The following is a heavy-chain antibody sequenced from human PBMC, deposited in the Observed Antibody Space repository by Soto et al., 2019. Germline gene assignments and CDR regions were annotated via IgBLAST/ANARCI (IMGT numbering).Heavy chain of an antibody. J-gene: IGHJ6*03. D-gene: IGHD5-12*01. V-gene: IGHV1-69*02. Sequence: SVKVSCKASGGTFSSYTISWVRQAPGQGLEWMGRIIPIHGIANYAQKFQGRVTITADKSTSTAYMELSSLRSEDTAVYYCARGGDSGYPSYYYYYYMDVWGKGTTVTVSS. CDR1: GGTFSSYT. CDR2: IIPIHGIA. CDR3: ARGGDSGYPSYYYYYYMDV.